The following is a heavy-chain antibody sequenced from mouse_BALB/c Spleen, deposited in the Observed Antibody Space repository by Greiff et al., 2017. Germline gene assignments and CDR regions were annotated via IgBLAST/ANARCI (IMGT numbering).Heavy chain of an antibody. CDR2: INPYNDGT. CDR3: ARYGGNYDYAMDY. D-gene: IGHD2-1*01. Sequence: VQLQQSGPELVKPGASVKMSCKASGYTFTSYVMHWVKQKPGQGLEWIGYINPYNDGTKYNEKFKGKATLTSDKSSSTAYMELSSLTSEDSAVYYCARYGGNYDYAMDYWGQGTSVTVSS. V-gene: IGHV1-14*01. J-gene: IGHJ4*01. CDR1: GYTFTSYV.